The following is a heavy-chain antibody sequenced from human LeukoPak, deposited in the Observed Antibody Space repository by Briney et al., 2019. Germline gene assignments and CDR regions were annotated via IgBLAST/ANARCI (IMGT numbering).Heavy chain of an antibody. D-gene: IGHD2-2*01. CDR1: GLPVVDNK. CDR2: VYTGDNT. J-gene: IGHJ4*02. V-gene: IGHV3-53*01. Sequence: GGPLKLSCEPQGLPVVDNKIGWAPRAPGKGLGWASVVYTGDNTYYAGSVKGRFTISRDNSKNTLYLQMNSLRAEDTAVYYCARDREAGTSASRFDYWGQGTLVTVSS. CDR3: ARDREAGTSASRFDY.